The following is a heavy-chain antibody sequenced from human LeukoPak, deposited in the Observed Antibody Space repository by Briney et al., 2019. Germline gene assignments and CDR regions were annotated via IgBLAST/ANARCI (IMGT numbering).Heavy chain of an antibody. V-gene: IGHV3-48*01. D-gene: IGHD3-22*01. CDR3: AREGYYHDSSGYGDAFDI. Sequence: GGSLRLSCAASGFTFSSYSMNWVRQAPGKGLEWVSYISSSSSTIYYADSVKGRFTISRDNAKNSLYLQMNSLRAEDRAVYYCAREGYYHDSSGYGDAFDIWGQGTMVTVSS. CDR2: ISSSSSTI. CDR1: GFTFSSYS. J-gene: IGHJ3*02.